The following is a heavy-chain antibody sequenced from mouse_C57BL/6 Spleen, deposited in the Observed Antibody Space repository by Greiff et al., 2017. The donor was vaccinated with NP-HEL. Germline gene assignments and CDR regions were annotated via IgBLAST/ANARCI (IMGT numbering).Heavy chain of an antibody. CDR1: GYTFTDYN. CDR3: ARRAQATFYAMDY. J-gene: IGHJ4*01. D-gene: IGHD3-2*02. V-gene: IGHV1-22*01. Sequence: VQLQQSGPELVKPGASVKMSCKASGYTFTDYNMHWVKQSHGKSLEWIGYINPNNGGTSYNQKFKGKATLTVNKSSSTAYMELRSLTSEDSAVYYCARRAQATFYAMDYWGQGTSVTVSS. CDR2: INPNNGGT.